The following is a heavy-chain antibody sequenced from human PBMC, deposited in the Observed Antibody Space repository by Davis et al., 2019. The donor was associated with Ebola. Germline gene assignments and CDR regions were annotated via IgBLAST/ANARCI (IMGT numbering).Heavy chain of an antibody. Sequence: GGSLRLSCAASGFTVRSNYMSWVRQAPGKELEWVSVIYSGGSTYYADSVKGRFTISRHNSKNTLYLQMNSLRAEDTAVYYCAKDRLDYDFWSGWFDPWGQGTLVTVSS. D-gene: IGHD3-3*01. V-gene: IGHV3-53*01. CDR1: GFTVRSNY. CDR3: AKDRLDYDFWSGWFDP. CDR2: IYSGGST. J-gene: IGHJ5*02.